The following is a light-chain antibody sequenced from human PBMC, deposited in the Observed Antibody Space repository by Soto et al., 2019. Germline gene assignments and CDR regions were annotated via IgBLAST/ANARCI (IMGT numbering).Light chain of an antibody. CDR1: QSFSSGH. CDR2: DTS. Sequence: EIVLTQFPGTLSLSPGARATLSCRASQSFSSGHLAWYQQKPGQAPSLLIYDTSFRAAGIPDRFSGSGSGTDFTLTISRLEPEDFAVYYCHQYTSSRTFGQGTKVDIK. CDR3: HQYTSSRT. V-gene: IGKV3-20*01. J-gene: IGKJ1*01.